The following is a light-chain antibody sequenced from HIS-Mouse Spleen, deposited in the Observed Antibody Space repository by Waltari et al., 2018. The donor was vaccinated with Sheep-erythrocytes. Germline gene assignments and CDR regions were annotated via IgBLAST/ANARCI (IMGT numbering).Light chain of an antibody. CDR2: AAS. J-gene: IGKJ1*01. CDR3: QQYYSYPPT. CDR1: QGISSY. Sequence: AIRMTQSPSSFSASTGDRVTITCRAGQGISSYLAWYQQKPGKAPKHLIYAASTLQSGVPSRFSGSGSGTDFTLTISCLQSEDFATYYCQQYYSYPPTFGQGTKVEIK. V-gene: IGKV1-8*01.